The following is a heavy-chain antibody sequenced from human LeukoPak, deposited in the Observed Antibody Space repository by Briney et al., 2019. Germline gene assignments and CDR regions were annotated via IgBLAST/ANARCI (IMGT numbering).Heavy chain of an antibody. CDR2: ISGSGGST. V-gene: IGHV3-23*01. CDR3: AKSSYCGGDCSFSRFDY. D-gene: IGHD2-21*01. CDR1: GSTFSSYA. Sequence: PGGSLRLSCAASGSTFSSYAMSWVRQAPGKGLEWVSAISGSGGSTYYADSVKGRFTISRDNSKNTLYLQMNSLRAEDTAVYYCAKSSYCGGDCSFSRFDYWGQGTLVTVSS. J-gene: IGHJ4*02.